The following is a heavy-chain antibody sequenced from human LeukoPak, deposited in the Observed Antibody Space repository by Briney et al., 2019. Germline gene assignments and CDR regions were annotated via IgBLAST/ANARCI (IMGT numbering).Heavy chain of an antibody. D-gene: IGHD6-13*01. Sequence: SETLSLTCTVSGGSISSSSYYWGWIRQPPGKGLEWIGSIYYSGSTYYNPSLKSRVTISVDTSKNQFSLKLSSVTAADTAVYYCARNQQQLEPFDYWGQGTLVTVSS. V-gene: IGHV4-39*07. CDR3: ARNQQQLEPFDY. J-gene: IGHJ4*02. CDR2: IYYSGST. CDR1: GGSISSSSYY.